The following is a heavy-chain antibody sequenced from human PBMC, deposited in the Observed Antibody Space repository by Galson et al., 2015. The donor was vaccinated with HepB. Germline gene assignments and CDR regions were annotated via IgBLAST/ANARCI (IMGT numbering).Heavy chain of an antibody. CDR2: IWYDGSNK. Sequence: SLRLSCAASGFTFSSYGMHWGRQAPGKGLEWVAVIWYDGSNKYYADSVKGRFTISRDNSKNTLYLQMNSLRAEDTAVYYCARWLGAFDIWGQGTMVTVSS. J-gene: IGHJ3*02. D-gene: IGHD5-12*01. V-gene: IGHV3-33*01. CDR3: ARWLGAFDI. CDR1: GFTFSSYG.